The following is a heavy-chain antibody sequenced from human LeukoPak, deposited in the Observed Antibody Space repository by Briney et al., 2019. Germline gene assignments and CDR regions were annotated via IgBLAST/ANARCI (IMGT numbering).Heavy chain of an antibody. J-gene: IGHJ5*02. CDR3: AKDALLHISGWLNWFDP. Sequence: GGSLRLSCAASGFSFSSYGMSWVRQAPGKGLEWVSGISGGGGSTYYTDSVKGRFSISRDNSNNTLYLQMNSLRADDTAVYYCAKDALLHISGWLNWFDPWGQGTLVTVSS. CDR1: GFSFSSYG. V-gene: IGHV3-23*01. D-gene: IGHD6-19*01. CDR2: ISGGGGST.